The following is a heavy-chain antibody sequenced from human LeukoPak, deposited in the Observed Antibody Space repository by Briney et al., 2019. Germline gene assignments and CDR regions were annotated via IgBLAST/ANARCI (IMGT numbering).Heavy chain of an antibody. CDR2: ISNTGSYT. J-gene: IGHJ4*02. Sequence: GGCLSPSCAPSGFTPSSDRINWVRQAPGEGLEWVSYISNTGSYTNYADSVKGRFTISRDDATNSLFLQMGSLRAEATAVYYCARAIGRGPGGHFDYWGQGTLVTVSS. CDR3: ARAIGRGPGGHFDY. V-gene: IGHV3-21*05. D-gene: IGHD3-10*01. CDR1: GFTPSSDR.